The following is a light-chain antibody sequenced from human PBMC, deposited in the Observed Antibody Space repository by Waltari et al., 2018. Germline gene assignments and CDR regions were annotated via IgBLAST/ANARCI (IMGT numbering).Light chain of an antibody. CDR3: CSYAGTYILI. V-gene: IGLV2-11*01. J-gene: IGLJ2*01. CDR1: SSDFGAFDY. Sequence: QSALTQPRSVSGSPGQSVTIPCTGTSSDFGAFDYASWYQHYPGKAPKLMIEDVNKRPSGVPDRFSGSKSGNTASLTISGLQAEDEAVYYCCSYAGTYILIFGGGTKLTVL. CDR2: DVN.